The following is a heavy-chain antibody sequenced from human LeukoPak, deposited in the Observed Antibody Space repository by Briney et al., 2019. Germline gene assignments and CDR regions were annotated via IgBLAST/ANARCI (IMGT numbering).Heavy chain of an antibody. J-gene: IGHJ4*02. CDR1: GYSISSGYY. CDR2: IYHSGST. Sequence: SETLSLTCAVSGYSISSGYYWGWIRQPPGKGLEWIGGIYHSGSTYYNPSLKSRVTISVDTSKNQFSLKLSSVTAADTAVYYCAGNSGSYFMSFDYWGQGTLVTVSS. D-gene: IGHD1-26*01. V-gene: IGHV4-38-2*01. CDR3: AGNSGSYFMSFDY.